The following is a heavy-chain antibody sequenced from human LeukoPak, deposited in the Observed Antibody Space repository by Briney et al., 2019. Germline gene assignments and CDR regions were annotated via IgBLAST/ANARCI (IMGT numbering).Heavy chain of an antibody. CDR1: GGSFSGYY. Sequence: SETLSLTCAVYGGSFSGYYWSWIRQPPGKGLEWIGEINHSGSTNYNPSLKSRVTISVDTSKNQFSLELSSVTAADTAVYYCARGPTDDPYYYGSSGYYNYWGQGTLVTVSS. CDR2: INHSGST. V-gene: IGHV4-34*01. D-gene: IGHD3-22*01. CDR3: ARGPTDDPYYYGSSGYYNY. J-gene: IGHJ4*02.